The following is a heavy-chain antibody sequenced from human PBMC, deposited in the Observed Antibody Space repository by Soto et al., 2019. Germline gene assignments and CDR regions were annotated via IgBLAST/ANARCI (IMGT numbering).Heavy chain of an antibody. J-gene: IGHJ4*02. V-gene: IGHV3-30*18. CDR2: ISYDGSNK. Sequence: GGSLRLSCAASGFTFSSYGMHWVRQAPGKGLEWVAVISYDGSNKYYADSVKGRFTISRDNSKNTLYLQMNSLRAEDTAVYYCAKGYSGYEKAPFYYWGQGTLVTVSS. CDR3: AKGYSGYEKAPFYY. CDR1: GFTFSSYG. D-gene: IGHD5-12*01.